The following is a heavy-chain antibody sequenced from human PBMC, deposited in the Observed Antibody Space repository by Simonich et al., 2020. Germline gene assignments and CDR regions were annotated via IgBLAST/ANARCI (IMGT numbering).Heavy chain of an antibody. CDR1: GYTFTSYG. Sequence: QVQLVQSGAEVTKPGASVKVSCKASGYTFTSYGISWVRQAPGQGLEWMGWINADNGNTNYAQKLQGRVTMTTDTATSTAYMELRSLRSDDTAVYYCARASRGTWWYYYFDYWGQGTLVTVSS. CDR2: INADNGNT. D-gene: IGHD2-15*01. J-gene: IGHJ4*02. V-gene: IGHV1-18*01. CDR3: ARASRGTWWYYYFDY.